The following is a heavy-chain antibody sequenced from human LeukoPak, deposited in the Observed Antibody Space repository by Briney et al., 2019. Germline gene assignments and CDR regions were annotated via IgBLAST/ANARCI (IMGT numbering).Heavy chain of an antibody. Sequence: PSETLSLTCTVSGGSISSSGSYWSWIRQHPGKGLEWIGYIYYSGSTYYNPSLKSRVTISVDTSKNQFSLKLSSVTAADTAVYYCARAGSQLDPYCTNGVCFNFDYWGQGTLVTVSS. J-gene: IGHJ4*02. CDR1: GGSISSSGSY. D-gene: IGHD2-8*01. CDR2: IYYSGST. V-gene: IGHV4-31*03. CDR3: ARAGSQLDPYCTNGVCFNFDY.